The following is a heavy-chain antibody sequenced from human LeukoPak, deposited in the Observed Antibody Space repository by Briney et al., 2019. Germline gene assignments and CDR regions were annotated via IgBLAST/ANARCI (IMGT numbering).Heavy chain of an antibody. D-gene: IGHD3-22*01. CDR2: IYYSGST. CDR1: GGSISSGGYY. CDR3: AMTYYYDSSGYYLRHYFDY. J-gene: IGHJ4*02. V-gene: IGHV4-31*03. Sequence: SETLSLTCTVSGGSISSGGYYWSWIRQHPGKGLEWIGYIYYSGSTYYNPSLKSRVTISVDTSKNQFSLKLSSATAADTAVYYCAMTYYYDSSGYYLRHYFDYWGQGTLVTVSS.